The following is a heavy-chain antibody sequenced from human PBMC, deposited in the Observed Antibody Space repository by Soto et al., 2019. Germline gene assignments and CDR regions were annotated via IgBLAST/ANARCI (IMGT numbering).Heavy chain of an antibody. CDR2: ISGSGRTT. Sequence: EVQLLESGGGLVQPGGSLRLSCAASGFTFGFYAMNWLRQAPGRGLECVSFISGSGRTTYYADSVKGRFTVSRDNSKNTLYLQMNILRAEDTALYYCAKFRGPSYSYYSMDVWGKGTTVTVSS. V-gene: IGHV3-23*01. J-gene: IGHJ6*03. D-gene: IGHD3-16*01. CDR3: AKFRGPSYSYYSMDV. CDR1: GFTFGFYA.